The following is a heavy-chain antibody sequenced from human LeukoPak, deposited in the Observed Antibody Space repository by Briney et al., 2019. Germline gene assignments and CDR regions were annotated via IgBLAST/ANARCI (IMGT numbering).Heavy chain of an antibody. CDR2: IRTGDGDT. J-gene: IGHJ4*02. D-gene: IGHD1-1*01. CDR1: GYTFTSYY. V-gene: IGHV1-18*04. CDR3: ARGLFGNFGRVSHTEFDF. Sequence: GASVKVSCKASGYTFTSYYMHWVRQAPGQGLEWMGWIRTGDGDTHYAEKLQGRVTMTTDTSTSTAYMELKSLRSDDTAVYYCARGLFGNFGRVSHTEFDFWGQGTLVTVSS.